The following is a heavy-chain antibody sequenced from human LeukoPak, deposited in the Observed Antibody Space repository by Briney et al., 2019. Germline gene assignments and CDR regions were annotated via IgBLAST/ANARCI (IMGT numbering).Heavy chain of an antibody. CDR2: IHHSGST. V-gene: IGHV4-4*02. CDR3: ARGRVGGSY. J-gene: IGHJ4*02. D-gene: IGHD1-26*01. Sequence: SGTLSLTCVVSGGSTTNWWSWVRQPPGKGLEWIGEIHHSGSTNYNPSLKSRVTISVDKSENQLSLKLSSVTAADTAVYYCARGRVGGSYWGQGTLVTVSS. CDR1: GGSTTNW.